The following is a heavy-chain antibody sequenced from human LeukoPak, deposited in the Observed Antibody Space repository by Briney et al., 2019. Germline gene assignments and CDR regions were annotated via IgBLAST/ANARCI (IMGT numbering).Heavy chain of an antibody. V-gene: IGHV1-69*08. Sequence: SVKVSCKTSGGTFNSHIFGWVRQAPGQGLEWMGRIIPVIDSALYAQKFQGRVTIGADKSTTTAYMELRSLTYEDTALYYCTRVNLRGSNYNWFDPWGRGTQVTVAS. J-gene: IGHJ5*02. D-gene: IGHD6-13*01. CDR1: GGTFNSHI. CDR2: IIPVIDSA. CDR3: TRVNLRGSNYNWFDP.